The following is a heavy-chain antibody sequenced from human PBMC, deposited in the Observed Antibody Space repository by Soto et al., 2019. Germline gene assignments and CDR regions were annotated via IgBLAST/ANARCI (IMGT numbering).Heavy chain of an antibody. CDR2: ISYDGSNK. CDR1: GFTFGSYG. Sequence: GGSLRLSCAASGFTFGSYGMHWVRQAPGKGLEWVAVISYDGSNKYYADSVRGRLTMSRDNSKNTLYLQMNSLRAEDTAVYYCAKSTVTHPYYYYGMDVWGQGTTVTVSS. V-gene: IGHV3-30*18. D-gene: IGHD4-4*01. J-gene: IGHJ6*02. CDR3: AKSTVTHPYYYYGMDV.